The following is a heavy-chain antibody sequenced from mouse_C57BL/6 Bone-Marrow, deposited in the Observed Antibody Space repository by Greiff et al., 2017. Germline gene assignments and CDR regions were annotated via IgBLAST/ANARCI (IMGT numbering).Heavy chain of an antibody. J-gene: IGHJ4*01. V-gene: IGHV1-26*01. CDR3: ARLGFITTVRDY. CDR1: GYTFTDYY. CDR2: INPNNGGT. D-gene: IGHD1-1*01. Sequence: EVKLVESGPELVKPGASVKISCKASGYTFTDYYMNWVKQSHGKSLEWIGDINPNNGGTSYNQKFKGKATLTVDKSSSTAYMELRSLTSEDSAVYYCARLGFITTVRDYWGQGTSVTVSS.